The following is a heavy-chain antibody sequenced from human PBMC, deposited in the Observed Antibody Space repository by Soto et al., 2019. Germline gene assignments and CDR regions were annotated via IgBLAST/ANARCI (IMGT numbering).Heavy chain of an antibody. D-gene: IGHD3-10*01. J-gene: IGHJ6*02. V-gene: IGHV5-51*01. CDR1: GYSFTSYW. CDR3: ARGGETYYYGSGSYPHYGMDV. Sequence: GESLKISCKGSGYSFTSYWISWVRQMPGKGLEWMGIIYPGDSDTRYSPSFQGQVTISANKSISTAYLQWSSLKASDTAMYYCARGGETYYYGSGSYPHYGMDVWGQGTTVTVSS. CDR2: IYPGDSDT.